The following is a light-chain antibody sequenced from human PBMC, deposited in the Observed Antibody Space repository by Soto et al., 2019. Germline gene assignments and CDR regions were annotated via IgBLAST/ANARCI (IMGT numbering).Light chain of an antibody. Sequence: QSVLTQPPSASGSPGQSVTISCTGTSSDVGAYNFVSWYQQHPGKAPKLLIHEVNRRPSGVPDRFSASKSGNTATLTVSGLQAEDEADYYCTSHGGANTFYVFGTGTRSPS. V-gene: IGLV2-8*01. J-gene: IGLJ1*01. CDR2: EVN. CDR3: TSHGGANTFYV. CDR1: SSDVGAYNF.